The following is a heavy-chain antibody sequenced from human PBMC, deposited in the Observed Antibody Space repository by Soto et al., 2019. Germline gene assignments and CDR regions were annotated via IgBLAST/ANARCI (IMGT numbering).Heavy chain of an antibody. Sequence: EVQLVESGGGLVQPGGSLRLSCVASGFTVTDIYMNWVRQAPGKGLEWVSVIYKDFTDYADFVRGRFSVSTDTSKNALYLQLDILRAEDTAVYYGAREPRYCSGGSCSIMGDAFDIWGQGAMVTVSS. D-gene: IGHD2-15*01. CDR1: GFTVTDIY. V-gene: IGHV3-66*01. J-gene: IGHJ3*02. CDR3: AREPRYCSGGSCSIMGDAFDI. CDR2: IYKDFT.